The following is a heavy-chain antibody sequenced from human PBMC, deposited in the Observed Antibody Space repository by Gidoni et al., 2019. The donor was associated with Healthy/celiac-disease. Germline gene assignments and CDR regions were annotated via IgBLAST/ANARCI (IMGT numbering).Heavy chain of an antibody. V-gene: IGHV4-34*01. CDR3: ARAHYYGSGSSGWFDP. CDR2: INHSGST. CDR1: GGSFSGYY. Sequence: QVQLQQWGAGLLKPSETLSLTSAVHGGSFSGYYWSWIRQPPGKGLEWIGEINHSGSTNYNPALKSRVTISVDTSKNQFSLKLSSVTAADTAVYYCARAHYYGSGSSGWFDPWGQGTLVTVSS. D-gene: IGHD3-10*01. J-gene: IGHJ5*02.